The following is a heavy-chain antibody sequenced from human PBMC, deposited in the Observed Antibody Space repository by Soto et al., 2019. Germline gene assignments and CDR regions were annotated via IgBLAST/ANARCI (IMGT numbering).Heavy chain of an antibody. CDR2: INAGNGNT. V-gene: IGHV1-3*01. CDR1: GYTFTSYA. CDR3: ARGLTGYWHYFDY. J-gene: IGHJ4*02. Sequence: QVQLVQSGAEVKKPGASVKVSCKASGYTFTSYAMHWVRQAPGQRLEWMGWINAGNGNTKYSQKFQGRVTITRDTSASTAYMELSSLRSEDTAVYYCARGLTGYWHYFDYWGQGTLVTVSS. D-gene: IGHD3-9*01.